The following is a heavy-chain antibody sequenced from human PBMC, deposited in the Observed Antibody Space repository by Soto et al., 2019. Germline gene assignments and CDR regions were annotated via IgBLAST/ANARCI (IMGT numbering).Heavy chain of an antibody. CDR2: ISGSGGST. CDR3: AKDSLSQDIVVVVAATYFTRPEREWYNWFDP. CDR1: GFTFSSYA. V-gene: IGHV3-23*01. Sequence: GGSLRLSCAASGFTFSSYAMSWVRQAPGKGLEWVSAISGSGGSTYYADSVKGRFTISRDNSKNTLYLQMNSLRAEDTAVYYCAKDSLSQDIVVVVAATYFTRPEREWYNWFDPWGQGTLVTVSS. D-gene: IGHD2-15*01. J-gene: IGHJ5*02.